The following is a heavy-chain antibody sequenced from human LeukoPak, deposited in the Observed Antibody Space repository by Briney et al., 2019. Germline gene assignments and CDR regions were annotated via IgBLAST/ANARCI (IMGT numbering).Heavy chain of an antibody. CDR2: ISSSSSTI. CDR1: GFTFSSYG. V-gene: IGHV3-48*01. D-gene: IGHD2-2*01. CDR3: ARDCSSTSCSFDY. J-gene: IGHJ4*02. Sequence: PGGSLRLSCAASGFTFSSYGMHWVRQAPGKGLEWVSYISSSSSTIYYADSVKGRFTISRDNAKNSLYLQMNSLRAEDTAVYYCARDCSSTSCSFDYWGQGTLVTVSS.